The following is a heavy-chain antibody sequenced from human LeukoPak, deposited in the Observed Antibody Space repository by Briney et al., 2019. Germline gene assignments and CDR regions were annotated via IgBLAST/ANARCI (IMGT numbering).Heavy chain of an antibody. J-gene: IGHJ3*02. CDR1: GYTFTGYY. D-gene: IGHD2-15*01. Sequence: GASVKVSCKASGYTFTGYYMHWVRQAPGQGLEWMGWVNPNSGGTNYAQKFQGRVTMTRDTSISTAYMELSRLRSDDTSVYYCARALGYDAFDIWGQGTMVTVSS. CDR3: ARALGYDAFDI. V-gene: IGHV1-2*02. CDR2: VNPNSGGT.